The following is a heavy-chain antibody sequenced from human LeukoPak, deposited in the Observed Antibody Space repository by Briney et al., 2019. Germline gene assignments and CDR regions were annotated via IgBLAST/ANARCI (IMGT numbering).Heavy chain of an antibody. J-gene: IGHJ4*02. CDR3: ARGRGITFGGVIGPLGY. CDR1: GYTFTSYD. D-gene: IGHD3-16*02. V-gene: IGHV1-8*01. CDR2: MNPNSGNT. Sequence: GASVKVSCKASGYTFTSYDINWVRQATGQGLEWMGWMNPNSGNTGYAQKFQGRVTMTRNTSISTAYMELSSLRSEDTAVYYCARGRGITFGGVIGPLGYWGQGTLVTVPS.